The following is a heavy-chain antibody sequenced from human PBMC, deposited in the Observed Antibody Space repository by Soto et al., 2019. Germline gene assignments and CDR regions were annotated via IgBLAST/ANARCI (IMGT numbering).Heavy chain of an antibody. CDR3: ARGAYCSGGSCFDY. V-gene: IGHV3-53*01. D-gene: IGHD2-15*01. J-gene: IGHJ4*02. CDR1: GFTVSSNY. CDR2: IYSGGST. Sequence: EVQLVESGGGLIQPGGSLRLSCAASGFTVSSNYMSWVRQAPGKGLEWVSVIYSGGSTYYADSVKGRFTISRDNSKNTLYLQRNSLRADDTAVYYRARGAYCSGGSCFDYWGQGTLFTVSS.